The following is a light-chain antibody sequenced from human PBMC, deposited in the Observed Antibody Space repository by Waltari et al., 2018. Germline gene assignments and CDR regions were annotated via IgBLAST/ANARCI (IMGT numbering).Light chain of an antibody. Sequence: DIRMTQSPSTLSASVGDRVTITCRASQTISSWLAWYQQKPGKAPHLLIYKASNLQSGVPPRFSGSGSGTEFTLTISSLQPDDFASYYCQHYNSYPYSFGQGTKLEIK. J-gene: IGKJ2*01. V-gene: IGKV1-5*03. CDR2: KAS. CDR3: QHYNSYPYS. CDR1: QTISSW.